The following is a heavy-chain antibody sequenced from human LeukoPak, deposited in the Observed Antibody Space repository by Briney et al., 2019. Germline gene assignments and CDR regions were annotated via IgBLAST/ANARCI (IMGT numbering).Heavy chain of an antibody. D-gene: IGHD2-21*01. J-gene: IGHJ6*03. V-gene: IGHV4-39*07. CDR2: IYYSGST. CDR3: ARPRFRSYYYMDV. CDR1: GGSISSSSYY. Sequence: PSETLSLTCTVSGGSISSSSYYWGWIRQPPGKGLEWIGSIYYSGSTYYNPSLKSRVTISVDTSKNQFSLKLSSVTAADTAVYYCARPRFRSYYYMDVWGKGTTVTISS.